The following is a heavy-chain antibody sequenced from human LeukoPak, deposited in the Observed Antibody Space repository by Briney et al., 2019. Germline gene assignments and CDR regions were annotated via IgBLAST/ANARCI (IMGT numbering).Heavy chain of an antibody. J-gene: IGHJ4*02. V-gene: IGHV1-2*02. CDR3: ARDRRYCSGGSCQPFDY. Sequence: VASVKVSCKASGYTFTGYYMHWVRQAPGQGLEWMGWINPNSGGTNHAQKFQGRVTMTRDTSISTAYMELSRLRSDDTAVYYCARDRRYCSGGSCQPFDYWGQGTLVTVSS. D-gene: IGHD2-15*01. CDR1: GYTFTGYY. CDR2: INPNSGGT.